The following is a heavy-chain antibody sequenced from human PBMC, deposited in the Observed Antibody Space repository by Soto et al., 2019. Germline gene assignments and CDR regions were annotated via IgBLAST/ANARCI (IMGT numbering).Heavy chain of an antibody. CDR3: TRGSYDFCSGYYDYYYYGMDV. CDR2: IRSKAYGGTT. Sequence: PGGSLRLSCTASGFTFGDYAMSWFRQAPGKGLEWVGFIRSKAYGGTTEYAASVKGRFTISRDDSKSIAYLQMNSLKTEDTAVYYCTRGSYDFCSGYYDYYYYGMDVWGQGTTVTVSS. V-gene: IGHV3-49*03. CDR1: GFTFGDYA. D-gene: IGHD3-3*01. J-gene: IGHJ6*02.